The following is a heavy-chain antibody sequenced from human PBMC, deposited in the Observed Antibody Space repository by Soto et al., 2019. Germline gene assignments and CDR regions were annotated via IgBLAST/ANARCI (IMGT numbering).Heavy chain of an antibody. CDR1: GGSLSTGGYY. CDR3: ARASYYHTSGYSPNVDY. CDR2: ISYTGST. V-gene: IGHV4-31*03. Sequence: QVQLQESGPGLVKPSQTLSLTCTVSGGSLSTGGYYWSWFRQHPGKGLEWIGYISYTGSTFYNPPLKRRVVISVDTSKDQFSLRLSSVTAADTAVYFCARASYYHTSGYSPNVDYWGQGTLVTVST. J-gene: IGHJ4*02. D-gene: IGHD3-22*01.